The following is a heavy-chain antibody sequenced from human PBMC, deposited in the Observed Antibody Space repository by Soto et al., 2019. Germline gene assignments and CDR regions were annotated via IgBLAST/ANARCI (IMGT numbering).Heavy chain of an antibody. V-gene: IGHV4-59*08. CDR2: VYYTGGT. CDR1: SGPSSSHN. J-gene: IGHJ6*02. D-gene: IGHD1-1*01. Sequence: QVQLQQSGPGLVKPSETLSLTCTVSSGPSSSHNWGWIRQPPGRGLEWIGYVYYTGGTSYNPSLKSRFNISADTSTNHISLKLSSVTAADTAAYYCVRQGIGNLHGLVDVCGQGTMVSVSS. CDR3: VRQGIGNLHGLVDV.